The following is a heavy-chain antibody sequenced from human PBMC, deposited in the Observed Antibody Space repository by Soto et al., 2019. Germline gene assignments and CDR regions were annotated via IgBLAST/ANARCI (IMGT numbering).Heavy chain of an antibody. CDR3: AKETGNWNDGTSYYFDY. D-gene: IGHD1-1*01. V-gene: IGHV3-9*01. Sequence: PGGSLRLSCAASGFTFDDYAMHWVRQGPGKGLEWVSVISWNSGNVGYADSVKGRFTISRDNAKNSLYLQMNSLRPEDTALYYCAKETGNWNDGTSYYFDYWGQGTLVTVSS. CDR1: GFTFDDYA. J-gene: IGHJ4*02. CDR2: ISWNSGNV.